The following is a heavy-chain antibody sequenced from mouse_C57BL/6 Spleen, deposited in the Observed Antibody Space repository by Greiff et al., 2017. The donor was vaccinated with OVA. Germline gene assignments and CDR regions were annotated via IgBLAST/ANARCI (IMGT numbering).Heavy chain of an antibody. D-gene: IGHD1-1*01. CDR2: IYPGSGST. V-gene: IGHV1-55*01. CDR3: ARYGDGSSFFDY. CDR1: GYTFTSYW. J-gene: IGHJ2*01. Sequence: VQLQQPGAELVKPGASVKMSCKASGYTFTSYWITWVKQRPGQGLEWIGDIYPGSGSTNYNEKFKSKATLTVDTSSSTAYMQLSSLTSEDSAVYYCARYGDGSSFFDYWGQGTTLTVSS.